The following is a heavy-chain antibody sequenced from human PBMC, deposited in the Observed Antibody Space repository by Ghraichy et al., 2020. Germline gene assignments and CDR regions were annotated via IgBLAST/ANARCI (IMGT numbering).Heavy chain of an antibody. CDR3: ARDLASPYYGMDV. CDR1: GFTFDRHD. CDR2: ISSSSMTI. J-gene: IGHJ6*02. Sequence: GGSLRLSCVVSGFTFDRHDMTWVRQAAGKGLEWVSYISSSSMTIFYGDSVKGRFTISRDNAKNSLYLQMNSLRDEDTAVYYCARDLASPYYGMDVWGQGTTDTVSS. V-gene: IGHV3-48*02.